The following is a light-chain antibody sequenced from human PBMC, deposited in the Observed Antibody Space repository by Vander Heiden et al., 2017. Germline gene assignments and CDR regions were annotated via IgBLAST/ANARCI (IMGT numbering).Light chain of an antibody. V-gene: IGLV1-51*01. CDR2: DNN. CDR1: SSNIGKNY. J-gene: IGLJ1*01. Sequence: QSVLTQPPSVYAAPGQKVPISCSGSSSNIGKNYVSWYQQVPGTAPKLLIYDNNKRPSGIPDRFSGSKSGTSATLGITGLQTGDEADYYCGTWDSSLSNAVFGTGTKVTVL. CDR3: GTWDSSLSNAV.